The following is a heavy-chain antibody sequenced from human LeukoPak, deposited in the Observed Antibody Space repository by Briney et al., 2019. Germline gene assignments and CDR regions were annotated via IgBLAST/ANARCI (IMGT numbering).Heavy chain of an antibody. D-gene: IGHD3-10*01. CDR3: ARDHGSGSYYRANPNPFDY. CDR2: TNHSGST. CDR1: GGSFSGYY. V-gene: IGHV4-34*01. Sequence: SETLSLTCAVYGGSFSGYYWSWIRQPPGKGLEWIGETNHSGSTNYNPSLKSRVTISVDTSKNQFSLKLSSVTAADTAVYYCARDHGSGSYYRANPNPFDYWGQGTLVTVSS. J-gene: IGHJ4*02.